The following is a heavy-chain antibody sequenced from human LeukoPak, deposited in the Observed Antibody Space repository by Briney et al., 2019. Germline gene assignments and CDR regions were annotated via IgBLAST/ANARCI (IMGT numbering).Heavy chain of an antibody. D-gene: IGHD3-22*01. J-gene: IGHJ4*02. CDR2: ISGSGGST. Sequence: GGSPRLSCAASGFTFSSYAMSWVRQAPGKGLEWVSAISGSGGSTYYADSVKGRFTISRDNSKNTLYLQMNSLRAEDTAVYYCAKDGTYYDSSGYYYWGQGTLVTVSS. CDR3: AKDGTYYDSSGYYY. CDR1: GFTFSSYA. V-gene: IGHV3-23*01.